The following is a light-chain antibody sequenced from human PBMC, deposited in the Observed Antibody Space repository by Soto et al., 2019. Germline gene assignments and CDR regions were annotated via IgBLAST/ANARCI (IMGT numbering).Light chain of an antibody. CDR1: SRDIGAYNY. V-gene: IGLV2-14*03. J-gene: IGLJ3*02. CDR2: DVT. CDR3: SSYTTINTVVV. Sequence: QSALTQPGSVSGSPGQSITFSCTGTSRDIGAYNYVSWYQHHPGKAPKFLIYDVTDRPSGVSDRFSGSKSGTTASLTISGLQAEDEAAYFCSSYTTINTVVVFGGGTKLTVL.